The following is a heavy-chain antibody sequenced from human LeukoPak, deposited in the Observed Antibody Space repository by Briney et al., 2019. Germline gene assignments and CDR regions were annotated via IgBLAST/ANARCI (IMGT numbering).Heavy chain of an antibody. J-gene: IGHJ3*02. CDR1: GFTFSSYE. D-gene: IGHD4-23*01. CDR3: AREDYGGNSGDAFDI. V-gene: IGHV3-48*03. CDR2: ISSSGSTI. Sequence: PGGSLRLSCAASGFTFSSYEMNWVHQAPGKGLEWVSYISSSGSTIYYADSVKGRFTISRDNAKNSLYLQMNSLGAEDTAVYYCAREDYGGNSGDAFDIWGQGTMVTVSS.